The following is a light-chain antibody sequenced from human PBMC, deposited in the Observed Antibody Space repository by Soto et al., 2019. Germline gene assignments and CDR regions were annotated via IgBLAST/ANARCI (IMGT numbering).Light chain of an antibody. CDR2: AAS. CDR3: QQYYSYPWT. V-gene: IGKV1-17*01. CDR1: QGIGND. J-gene: IGKJ1*01. Sequence: DIQMTQSPSSLSASVGDRVTITCRASQGIGNDLGWYQQKPGKAPKLLIYAASTLQSGVPSRFSGSGSGTDFTLTISCLQSEDFATYYCQQYYSYPWTFGQGTKVDIK.